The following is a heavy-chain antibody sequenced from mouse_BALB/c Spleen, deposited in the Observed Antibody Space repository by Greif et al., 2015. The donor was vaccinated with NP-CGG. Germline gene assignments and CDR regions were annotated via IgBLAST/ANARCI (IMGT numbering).Heavy chain of an antibody. V-gene: IGHV2-9*02. J-gene: IGHJ4*01. CDR3: ARVYYYGSSSYAMDY. D-gene: IGHD1-1*01. Sequence: QVQLKDSGPGLVAPSQSLSITCTVSGFSLTSYGVHWVRQPPGRGLEWLGVIWAGGSTNYNSALMSRLSISKDNSKSXVFLKMNSLQTDDTAMYYCARVYYYGSSSYAMDYWGQGTSVTVSS. CDR2: IWAGGST. CDR1: GFSLTSYG.